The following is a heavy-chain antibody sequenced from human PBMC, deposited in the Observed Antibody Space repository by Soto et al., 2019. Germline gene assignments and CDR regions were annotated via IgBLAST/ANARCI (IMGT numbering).Heavy chain of an antibody. V-gene: IGHV4-31*03. CDR2: IFYSGST. CDR3: ATYGSGTYTPTTFDY. J-gene: IGHJ4*02. D-gene: IGHD3-10*01. CDR1: GGSISSGVYY. Sequence: QVQLQESGPGLVKPSQTLSLTCTVSGGSISSGVYYWSWIRQHPGKGLEWIGYIFYSGSTYYNPSPKXRXTXXVDTSKNQFSLKLSSVTAADTAVYYCATYGSGTYTPTTFDYWGQGTLVTVSS.